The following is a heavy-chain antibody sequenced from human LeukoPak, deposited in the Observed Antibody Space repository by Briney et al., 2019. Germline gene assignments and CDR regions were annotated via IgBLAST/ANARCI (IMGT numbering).Heavy chain of an antibody. Sequence: PGGSLRLSCAASGFTFNTYAMNWVRQAPGKGLEWVSSITSSSSYIYYADSVKGRFTISRDNAKSSLYLQMNSLRAEDTAVYYCAKDFNYYGSVHDAFDIWGQGTMVTVSS. CDR3: AKDFNYYGSVHDAFDI. CDR1: GFTFNTYA. D-gene: IGHD3-10*01. J-gene: IGHJ3*02. CDR2: ITSSSSYI. V-gene: IGHV3-21*01.